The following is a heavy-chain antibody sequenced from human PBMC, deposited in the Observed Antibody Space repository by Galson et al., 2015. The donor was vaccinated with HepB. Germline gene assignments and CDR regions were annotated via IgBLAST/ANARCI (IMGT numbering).Heavy chain of an antibody. D-gene: IGHD4-17*01. CDR1: GFTFRHYW. J-gene: IGHJ3*02. CDR2: IKQDGSEK. CDR3: ARASYGDWGSDAFDI. Sequence: LSLSCAASGFTFRHYWMHWVRQAPGKGLEWVANIKQDGSEKHYVESVEGRFTISRDNAKNSVDLQMSSLRAEDTAMYYCARASYGDWGSDAFDIWGQGTMVTVSS. V-gene: IGHV3-7*01.